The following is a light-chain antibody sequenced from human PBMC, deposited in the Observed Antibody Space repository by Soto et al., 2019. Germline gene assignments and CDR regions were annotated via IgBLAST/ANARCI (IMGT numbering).Light chain of an antibody. J-gene: IGKJ1*01. V-gene: IGKV1-5*01. CDR1: QSISDW. Sequence: DIQMTQSPSTLSASIGDRVTITCRASQSISDWLAWHQQKPGKAPKLLIYDASSLESGVPSRFSGSGSGTEFTLTISSLQPDDFATYYCKQYNSYSAFGQGTKVDIK. CDR2: DAS. CDR3: KQYNSYSA.